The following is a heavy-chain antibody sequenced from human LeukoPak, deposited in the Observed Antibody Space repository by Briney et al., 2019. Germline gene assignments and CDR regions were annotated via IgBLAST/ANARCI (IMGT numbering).Heavy chain of an antibody. Sequence: GGSLRLSCAASGFTFSTYAMSWARQAPGKGLEWVANIKQDGSEKYYVDSVKGRFTISRDNAKNSLYLQMNSLRAEDTAVYYCARDRVRGVVVVAATPFDYWGQGTLVTVSS. CDR2: IKQDGSEK. CDR3: ARDRVRGVVVVAATPFDY. J-gene: IGHJ4*02. CDR1: GFTFSTYA. V-gene: IGHV3-7*01. D-gene: IGHD2-15*01.